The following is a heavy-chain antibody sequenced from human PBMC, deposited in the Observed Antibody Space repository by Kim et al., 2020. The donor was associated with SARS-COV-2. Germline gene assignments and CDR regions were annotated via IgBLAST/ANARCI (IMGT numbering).Heavy chain of an antibody. CDR1: GFTFSDYW. CDR3: VRDFDY. V-gene: IGHV3-7*01. J-gene: IGHJ4*02. Sequence: GGSLRLSCAASGFTFSDYWVSWVRQAPGKGLEWVANIKQDGSEKYYVDSVRGRFTISRDNAKNSLYLQMNSLRAEDTAVYYCVRDFDYWGQGTLVTVSS. CDR2: IKQDGSEK.